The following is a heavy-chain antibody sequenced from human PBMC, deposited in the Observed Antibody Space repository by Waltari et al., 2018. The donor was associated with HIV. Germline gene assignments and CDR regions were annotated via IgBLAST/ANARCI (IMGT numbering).Heavy chain of an antibody. CDR1: GFTFSTYW. J-gene: IGHJ6*02. CDR3: ARDLKDYDFWSPVDV. D-gene: IGHD3-3*01. V-gene: IGHV3-7*01. CDR2: IKQDGSEK. Sequence: EVHLVESGGGLVQPGGSLRLSCAASGFTFSTYWMTWVRQAPGKGLEWLANIKQDGSEKYYADSVKGRFTVSRDNNKKSLYLQMSSLRAEDTAVYYCARDLKDYDFWSPVDVWGQGTTVTVSS.